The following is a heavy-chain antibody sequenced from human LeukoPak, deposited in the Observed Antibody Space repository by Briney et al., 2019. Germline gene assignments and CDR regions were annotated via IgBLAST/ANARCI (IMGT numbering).Heavy chain of an antibody. Sequence: PGGSLRLSCAASGFTFSSYWMSWVRQAPGKGREWVANIKQDGSEKYCVDSVKGRFTISRDNAKNSLYLQMNSLRAEDTAVYYCARASIAARLDYWGQGTLVTVSS. D-gene: IGHD6-6*01. CDR3: ARASIAARLDY. CDR1: GFTFSSYW. CDR2: IKQDGSEK. J-gene: IGHJ4*02. V-gene: IGHV3-7*01.